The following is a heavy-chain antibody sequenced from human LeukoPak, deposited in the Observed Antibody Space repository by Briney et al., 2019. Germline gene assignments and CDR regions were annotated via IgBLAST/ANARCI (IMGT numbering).Heavy chain of an antibody. Sequence: PGVFLRLSGAASGFTVSSNYMGWVRQAPGNGLEWCSVVYSGGDTYSVDSVKGRFTISRANSNTTLYLQMNSLRAEDTAVYYCARGGCPPTGNTRCFDYWGQGTLVTVSS. CDR3: ARGGCPPTGNTRCFDY. D-gene: IGHD4-17*01. J-gene: IGHJ4*02. CDR1: GFTVSSNY. CDR2: VYSGGDT. V-gene: IGHV3-53*01.